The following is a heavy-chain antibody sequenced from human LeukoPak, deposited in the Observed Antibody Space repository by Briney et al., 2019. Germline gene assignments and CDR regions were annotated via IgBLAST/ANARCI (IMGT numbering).Heavy chain of an antibody. V-gene: IGHV3-30*04. CDR3: TNSDDYGDY. CDR2: IAFDDTDR. Sequence: GGSLRLSCAASGFIFGDYAMHWVRQAPGKGLEWVAAIAFDDTDRYYINSVKGRFTISRDDSKNTLYLHMTSLRAEDTAVYYCTNSDDYGDYWGQGTLVTVSS. J-gene: IGHJ4*02. CDR1: GFIFGDYA.